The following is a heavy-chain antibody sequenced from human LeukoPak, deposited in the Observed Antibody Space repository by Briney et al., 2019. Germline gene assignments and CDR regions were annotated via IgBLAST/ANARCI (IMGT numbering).Heavy chain of an antibody. CDR1: GFSVSTTYY. CDR3: ASGSYLFDY. Sequence: SETLSLTCAVSGFSVSTTYYWSWIRQPAGKGLEWIGRIYTSGSTNYNPSLKSRVTISVDTSKNQFSLKLSSVTAADTAVYYCASGSYLFDYWGQGTLVTVSS. V-gene: IGHV4-61*02. D-gene: IGHD1-26*01. CDR2: IYTSGST. J-gene: IGHJ4*02.